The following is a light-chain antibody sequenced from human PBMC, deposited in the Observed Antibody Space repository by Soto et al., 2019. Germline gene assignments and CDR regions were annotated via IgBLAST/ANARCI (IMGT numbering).Light chain of an antibody. CDR1: YSNIGSNF. CDR3: SSGDDSLDGPV. V-gene: IGLV1-44*01. J-gene: IGLJ3*02. Sequence: QSALTQPPSASATPGQTVTISCSGRYSNIGSNFVSWYQRLPGTAPKLLIYSINQRPSGVPDRFSGSKSGTSASLTISGLQSEDEADYSCSSGDDSLDGPVFGGGTKVTVL. CDR2: SIN.